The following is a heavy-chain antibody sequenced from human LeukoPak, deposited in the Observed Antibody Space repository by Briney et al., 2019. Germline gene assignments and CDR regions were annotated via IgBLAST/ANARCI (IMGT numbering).Heavy chain of an antibody. Sequence: SQTLSLTCTVSGGSISSGGYYWSSIRQHPGKGLEWIGYIYYSGSTYYNPSLKSRVTISVDTSKNQFSLKLSSVTAADTAVYYCATAAIEHGSAFDIWGQGTMVTVSS. CDR1: GGSISSGGYY. CDR3: ATAAIEHGSAFDI. V-gene: IGHV4-31*03. J-gene: IGHJ3*02. D-gene: IGHD2-2*01. CDR2: IYYSGST.